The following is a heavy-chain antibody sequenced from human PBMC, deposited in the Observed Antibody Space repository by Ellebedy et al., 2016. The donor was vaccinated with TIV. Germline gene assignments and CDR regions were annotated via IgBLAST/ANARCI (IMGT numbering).Heavy chain of an antibody. V-gene: IGHV3-64D*06. J-gene: IGHJ6*02. CDR3: VKGGSGSYHYYYGMNV. Sequence: PGGSLRLSCAASGFTFNSDSMHWVRQAPGKGLEYVSAISSNGGSTYYADSVKGRFTISRDNSKNTLYLQMSSLRAEDTAVYYCVKGGSGSYHYYYGMNVWGQGTTVTVSS. CDR2: ISSNGGST. D-gene: IGHD3-10*01. CDR1: GFTFNSDS.